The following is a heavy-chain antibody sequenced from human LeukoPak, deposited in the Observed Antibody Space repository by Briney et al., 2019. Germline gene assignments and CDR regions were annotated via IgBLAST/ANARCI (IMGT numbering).Heavy chain of an antibody. J-gene: IGHJ4*02. D-gene: IGHD3-10*01. Sequence: SETLSLTCTVSSASITSSPYFWGWIRQSPGKGLEWIGSISYSGTTYYNPSLKSRVTISVDTSKNQFSLKLNSVTAADTAVFYCAANSADYNTLGSSYKVWGQGALVTVSS. V-gene: IGHV4-39*01. CDR1: SASITSSPYF. CDR2: ISYSGTT. CDR3: AANSADYNTLGSSYKV.